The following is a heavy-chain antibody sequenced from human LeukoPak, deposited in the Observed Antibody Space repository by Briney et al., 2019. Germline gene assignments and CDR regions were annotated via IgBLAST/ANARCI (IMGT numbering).Heavy chain of an antibody. D-gene: IGHD2-2*01. CDR2: ISGSGGST. CDR3: AKGGCSSTSCYEYRGYYFDY. Sequence: PGGSLRLSCAASGFTSSSYAMSWVRQAPGKGLEWVSAISGSGGSTYYADSVKGRFTISRDNSKNTLYLQMNSLRAEDTAVYYCAKGGCSSTSCYEYRGYYFDYWGQGTLVTVSS. V-gene: IGHV3-23*01. J-gene: IGHJ4*02. CDR1: GFTSSSYA.